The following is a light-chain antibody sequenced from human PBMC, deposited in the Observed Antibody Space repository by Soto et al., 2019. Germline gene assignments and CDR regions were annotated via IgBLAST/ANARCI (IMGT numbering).Light chain of an antibody. CDR1: QSVSSSY. Sequence: EIELTQSPCTLSLSPGERATISCRASQSVSSSYLAWYQQNRGQAPRLLIYGASSRAPGIPDRFGGSGSGTDFTLTISRLEPEDFAVYYCQQYGSSRWTFGQGTKVEIK. CDR2: GAS. J-gene: IGKJ1*01. CDR3: QQYGSSRWT. V-gene: IGKV3-20*01.